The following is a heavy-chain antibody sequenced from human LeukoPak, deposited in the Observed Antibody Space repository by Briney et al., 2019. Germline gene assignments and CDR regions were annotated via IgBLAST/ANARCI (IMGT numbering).Heavy chain of an antibody. V-gene: IGHV3-23*01. D-gene: IGHD3-22*01. CDR3: AKGPRTYYYDSSGPGFLDY. CDR2: ISGSGGST. J-gene: IGHJ4*02. CDR1: GFTFSSYA. Sequence: GSLRLSCAASGFTFSSYAMSWVRQAPGQGLEWVSAISGSGGSTYYADSVKGRFTISRDNSKNTLYLQMNSLRAEDTAVYYCAKGPRTYYYDSSGPGFLDYWGQGTLVTVSS.